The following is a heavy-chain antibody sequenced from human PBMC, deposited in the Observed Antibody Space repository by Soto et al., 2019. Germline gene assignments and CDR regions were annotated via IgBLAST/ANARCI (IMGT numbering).Heavy chain of an antibody. CDR3: ASAAVTGTAGLDF. Sequence: GASVKVSCKASGGSFSSFAFSWVRQAPGQGLEWMGGIIPMFGSANYAQEFLGRVTFTADDSTSTAYMEISGLTFEDTAVYYCASAAVTGTAGLDFWGQGTQFTVSS. CDR2: IIPMFGSA. D-gene: IGHD6-19*01. J-gene: IGHJ4*02. CDR1: GGSFSSFA. V-gene: IGHV1-69*13.